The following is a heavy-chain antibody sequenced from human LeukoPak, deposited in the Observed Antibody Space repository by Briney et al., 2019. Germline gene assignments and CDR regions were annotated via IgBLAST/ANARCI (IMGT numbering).Heavy chain of an antibody. CDR3: ARTYGGYDDAFDI. J-gene: IGHJ3*02. Sequence: GGSLRLSCAASGFTFSSYWMHWVRQAPGKGLVWVSRINSDGSSTSYADSVKGRFTISRDNAKNTLYLQVNSLRAEDTAVYYCARTYGGYDDAFDIWGQGTMVTVSS. CDR1: GFTFSSYW. V-gene: IGHV3-74*01. CDR2: INSDGSST. D-gene: IGHD4-17*01.